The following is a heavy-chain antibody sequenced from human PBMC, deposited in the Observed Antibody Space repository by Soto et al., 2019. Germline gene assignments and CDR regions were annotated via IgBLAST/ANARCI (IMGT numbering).Heavy chain of an antibody. J-gene: IGHJ6*02. CDR3: ARVILEVPSHLPGYYGMDV. CDR2: IIPIFGTA. Sequence: QVQLVQSGAEVKKPGSSVKVSCKASGGTFSSYAISWVRQAPGQGLEWMGGIIPIFGTANYAQKFQGRVTITADESTSTAYMELSSLRSEDTAVYYCARVILEVPSHLPGYYGMDVWGQGTTVTVSS. V-gene: IGHV1-69*01. CDR1: GGTFSSYA.